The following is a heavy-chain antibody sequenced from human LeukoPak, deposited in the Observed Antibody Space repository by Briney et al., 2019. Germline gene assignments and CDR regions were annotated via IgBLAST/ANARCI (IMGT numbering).Heavy chain of an antibody. J-gene: IGHJ5*01. V-gene: IGHV3-23*01. CDR3: AKQSSSGWYASLDS. D-gene: IGHD6-19*01. CDR2: VSGSAVST. Sequence: GGSLRLSCEASGFSFISYAMSWVRQAPGKRLEWVSAVSGSAVSTHYADSVNGRFVVSKVNSKNTLYLQMSSLTVEDTAVYYCAKQSSSGWYASLDSWGQGALVIVSS. CDR1: GFSFISYA.